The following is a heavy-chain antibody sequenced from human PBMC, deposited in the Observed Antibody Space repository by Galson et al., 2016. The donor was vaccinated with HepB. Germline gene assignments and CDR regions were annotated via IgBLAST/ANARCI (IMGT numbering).Heavy chain of an antibody. D-gene: IGHD3-16*01. CDR3: ARDREGDLAFDI. J-gene: IGHJ3*02. V-gene: IGHV3-30-3*01. Sequence: SLRLSCAASGLTFSTYAMHWVRQAPGKGLEWVAIISYDGSNKYYVDSVRGRFTTSRDNSKNTLHLHMNSLRAEDTAVYYCARDREGDLAFDIWGQGTLVTVSS. CDR1: GLTFSTYA. CDR2: ISYDGSNK.